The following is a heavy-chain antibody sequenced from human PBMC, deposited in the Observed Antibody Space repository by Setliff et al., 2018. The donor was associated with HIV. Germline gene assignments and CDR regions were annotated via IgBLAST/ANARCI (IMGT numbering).Heavy chain of an antibody. CDR3: ARDTPERTIWNAWLYYYYGLDV. Sequence: GGSLRLSCAASGFTFDDYAMHWGRQSPGKGPEWVAVITCNSATIAYADSVGGRFTISRDNDKYSLSLQMKCLTVDDTGIYYCARDTPERTIWNAWLYYYYGLDVWGQGTTVTVSS. D-gene: IGHD1-1*01. CDR1: GFTFDDYA. J-gene: IGHJ6*02. V-gene: IGHV3-9*01. CDR2: ITCNSATI.